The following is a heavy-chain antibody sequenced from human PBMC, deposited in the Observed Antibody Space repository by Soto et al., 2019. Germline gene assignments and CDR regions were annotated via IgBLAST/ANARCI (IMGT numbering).Heavy chain of an antibody. CDR3: ARDGGVYDYSPFDY. CDR2: IIPIFGTA. V-gene: IGHV1-69*12. J-gene: IGHJ4*02. D-gene: IGHD4-4*01. Sequence: QVQLVQSGAEVKKPGSSVKVSCKASGGTFSSYAISWVRQAPGQGLEWMGGIIPIFGTADYAQKFQGRVTITAHESTSAAYMVLSSLRSEDTAVYYCARDGGVYDYSPFDYWGQGTLVTVSS. CDR1: GGTFSSYA.